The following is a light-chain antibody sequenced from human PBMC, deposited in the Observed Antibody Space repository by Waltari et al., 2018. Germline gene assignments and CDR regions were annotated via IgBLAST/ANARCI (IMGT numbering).Light chain of an antibody. CDR1: QTIGTW. J-gene: IGKJ1*01. Sequence: DIQMTKSPSTLSASVGDRVTITCRASQTIGTWLAWFRQKPGKVPKLLIYDASTLKSGVPSRFSGSRSETEFSLTISSLQPDDFATYYCQQYSSNPWTFGQGTKVDIK. CDR2: DAS. V-gene: IGKV1-5*01. CDR3: QQYSSNPWT.